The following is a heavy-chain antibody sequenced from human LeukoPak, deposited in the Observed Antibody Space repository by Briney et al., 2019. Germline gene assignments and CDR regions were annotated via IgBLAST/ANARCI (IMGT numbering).Heavy chain of an antibody. CDR1: GGSIKSYY. D-gene: IGHD5-18*01. CDR2: IYASGTT. Sequence: SETLSLTCTVSGGSIKSYYWSWIRQPAGEGLEWLGHIYASGTTNYNPSLNSRVTMSVDTSKNQFTLRLASVTAADTAVYYCARVADRFGYNYGIDEYFDYWGQGTLVTVSS. V-gene: IGHV4-4*07. J-gene: IGHJ4*02. CDR3: ARVADRFGYNYGIDEYFDY.